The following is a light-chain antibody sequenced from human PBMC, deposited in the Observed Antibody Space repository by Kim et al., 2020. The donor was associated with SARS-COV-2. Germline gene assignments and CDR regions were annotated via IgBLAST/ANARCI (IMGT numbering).Light chain of an antibody. J-gene: IGKJ4*01. Sequence: SASVGDRVTITCRASQSISNWLAWYQQKPGKTPNLLVYDASTLESGVPTRFSGSGSGTEFTLTISSLQPDDFATYYCQQYNTYPLTFGGGTKLEI. CDR1: QSISNW. CDR2: DAS. CDR3: QQYNTYPLT. V-gene: IGKV1-5*03.